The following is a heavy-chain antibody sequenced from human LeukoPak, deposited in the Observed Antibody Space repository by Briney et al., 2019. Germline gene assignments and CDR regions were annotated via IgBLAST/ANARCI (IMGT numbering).Heavy chain of an antibody. CDR2: INWNGGST. J-gene: IGHJ3*01. D-gene: IGHD6-13*01. Sequence: PGGSLRLSCAASGFTLDDYGMSWVRQAPGKGLEWVSGINWNGGSTGYADSVKGRFTISRDNAKNSLYLQMNSLRAEDMALYYCAKVMAAAGTKQFDDAFDVWGQGTMVIV. V-gene: IGHV3-20*04. CDR1: GFTLDDYG. CDR3: AKVMAAAGTKQFDDAFDV.